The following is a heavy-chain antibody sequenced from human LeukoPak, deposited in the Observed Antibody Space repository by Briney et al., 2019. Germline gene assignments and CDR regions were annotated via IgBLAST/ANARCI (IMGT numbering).Heavy chain of an antibody. D-gene: IGHD1-26*01. CDR1: GYIFTDYY. Sequence: ASVKVSCKASGYIFTDYYMHWVRQAPGQGLEWMGIINPSGGSTSYAQKFQGRVTMTRDTSTSTVYMELSSLRSEDTAVYYCARVPRYSGSSYYFDYWGQGTLVTVS. CDR2: INPSGGST. J-gene: IGHJ4*02. CDR3: ARVPRYSGSSYYFDY. V-gene: IGHV1-46*01.